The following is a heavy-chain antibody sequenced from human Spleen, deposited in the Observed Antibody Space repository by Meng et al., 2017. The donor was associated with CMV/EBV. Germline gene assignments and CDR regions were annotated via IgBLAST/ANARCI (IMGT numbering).Heavy chain of an antibody. V-gene: IGHV3-30-3*01. CDR1: GFTFSGYA. J-gene: IGHJ5*02. CDR2: ISYDGTNK. Sequence: GGSLRLSCAASGFTFSGYAFHWVRQAPGKGLEWVAVISYDGTNKLYADSVKGRFTLSRDNSKNTLYLQMTSLKSEDTALYYCARGGFSASSPSDLWGQGTLVTVSS. CDR3: ARGGFSASSPSDL. D-gene: IGHD6-6*01.